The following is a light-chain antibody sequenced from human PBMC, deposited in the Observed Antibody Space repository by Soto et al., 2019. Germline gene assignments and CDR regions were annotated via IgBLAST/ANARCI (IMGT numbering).Light chain of an antibody. J-gene: IGKJ1*01. CDR2: GAS. Sequence: EVVMTQSPATLSVSPGERVTFSCRASQSVTTNLAWYQHKPGQSPRLLISGASTGASGIPDRFSGSGSGTDFTLTISRLEAEDFAVYYCQQYGSSPRTFGQGTKVDIK. V-gene: IGKV3-20*01. CDR1: QSVTTN. CDR3: QQYGSSPRT.